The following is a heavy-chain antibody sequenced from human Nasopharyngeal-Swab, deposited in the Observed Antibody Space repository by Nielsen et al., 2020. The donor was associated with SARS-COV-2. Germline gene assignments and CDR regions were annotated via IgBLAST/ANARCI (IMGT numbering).Heavy chain of an antibody. V-gene: IGHV3-23*01. D-gene: IGHD5-18*01. CDR1: GFTFSSYA. CDR2: ISGSGGST. Sequence: GESLKISCAASGFTFSSYAMSWVRQAPGKGLEWVSAISGSGGSTYYADSVKGRFTISRDNSKNTLYLQMNRLRPEDTAVYYCAREGGDSYGSGGAFDIWGQGTMVTVSS. CDR3: AREGGDSYGSGGAFDI. J-gene: IGHJ3*02.